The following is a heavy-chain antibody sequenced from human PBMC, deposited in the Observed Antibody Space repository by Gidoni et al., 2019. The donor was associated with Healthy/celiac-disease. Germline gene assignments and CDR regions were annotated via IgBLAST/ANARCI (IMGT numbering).Heavy chain of an antibody. V-gene: IGHV4-61*02. CDR3: AWSSPGYGMDV. CDR1: GGSISSGSYY. CDR2: IYTSGST. Sequence: QVPLQESGPALVKPSQTLSLTCPVSGGSISSGSYYWSWIRQPAGKGLEWIGRIYTSGSTNYNPSLKSRVTIAVDTSKNQFSLKLSSVTAADTAVYYCAWSSPGYGMDVWGQGTTVTVSS. D-gene: IGHD1-26*01. J-gene: IGHJ6*02.